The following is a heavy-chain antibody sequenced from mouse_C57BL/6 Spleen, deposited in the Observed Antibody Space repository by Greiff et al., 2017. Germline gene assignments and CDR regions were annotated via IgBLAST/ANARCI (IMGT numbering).Heavy chain of an antibody. D-gene: IGHD2-1*01. CDR1: GFTFSSYG. CDR3: ARHGGNYDYFDY. V-gene: IGHV5-6*01. J-gene: IGHJ2*01. Sequence: EVMLVESGGDLVKPGGSLKLSCAASGFTFSSYGMSWVRQTPDKRLEWVATISSGGSYTYYPDSVKGRFTISRDNAKNTLYLQMSSLKSEDTAMYYCARHGGNYDYFDYWGQGTTLTVSS. CDR2: ISSGGSYT.